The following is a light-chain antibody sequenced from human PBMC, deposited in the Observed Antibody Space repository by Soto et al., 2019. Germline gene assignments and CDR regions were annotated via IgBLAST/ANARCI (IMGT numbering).Light chain of an antibody. V-gene: IGKV3D-20*02. J-gene: IGKJ5*01. CDR2: DAS. CDR1: QSVSSSY. Sequence: EIVFTQSPGTLSLSPGERAALSCRASQSVSSSYLAWCQQKPGQAPRLLIYDASTTAPGIPARFSGRGSGADFTLTISSLEPEDFAVYYCQQRSDSITFGQGTRLEIK. CDR3: QQRSDSIT.